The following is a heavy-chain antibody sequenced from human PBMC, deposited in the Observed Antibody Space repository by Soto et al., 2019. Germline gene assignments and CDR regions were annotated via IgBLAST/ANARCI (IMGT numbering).Heavy chain of an antibody. CDR1: GFTFSSYS. CDR2: ISSSSSYI. J-gene: IGHJ5*02. Sequence: PGGSLRLSCAASGFTFSSYSMNWVRQAPGKGLEWVSSISSSSSYIYYADSVKGRFTISRDNAKNSPYLQMNSLRAEDTAVYYCARDASPGWFSSSYGWFDPWGQGTLVTVSS. CDR3: ARDASPGWFSSSYGWFDP. V-gene: IGHV3-21*01. D-gene: IGHD6-6*01.